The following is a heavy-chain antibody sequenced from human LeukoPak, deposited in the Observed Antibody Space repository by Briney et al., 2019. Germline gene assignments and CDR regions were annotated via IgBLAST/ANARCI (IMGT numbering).Heavy chain of an antibody. CDR3: AGLGVMVLVYQFEY. V-gene: IGHV4-39*07. CDR1: GGSITSSKYF. Sequence: SETLSLTCAVSGGSITSSKYFWGWIRQPPGKELEMIGIISYSGSTDYNPSLKSRVTISTDTSTNQFSLKLTSVTAADTAVYYCAGLGVMVLVYQFEYWGRGTPVTVSS. CDR2: ISYSGST. D-gene: IGHD2-8*01. J-gene: IGHJ4*02.